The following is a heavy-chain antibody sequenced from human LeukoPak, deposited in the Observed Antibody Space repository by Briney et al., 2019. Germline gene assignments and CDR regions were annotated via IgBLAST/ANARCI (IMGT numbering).Heavy chain of an antibody. CDR2: IYYSGST. CDR1: GGSISSYY. CDR3: ATGMRDGYNNYYFDY. J-gene: IGHJ4*02. Sequence: SETLSLTCTVSGGSISSYYWSWIRQPPGKGLEWIGYIYYSGSTNYNPSLKSRVTISVDMSKNQFSLKLRSVTAADTAVYYCATGMRDGYNNYYFDYWGQGTLVTVSS. D-gene: IGHD5-24*01. V-gene: IGHV4-59*01.